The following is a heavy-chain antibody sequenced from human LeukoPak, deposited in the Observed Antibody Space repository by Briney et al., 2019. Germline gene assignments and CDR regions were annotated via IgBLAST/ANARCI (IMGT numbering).Heavy chain of an antibody. V-gene: IGHV3-48*03. J-gene: IGHJ6*03. D-gene: IGHD2-2*01. CDR2: ISSSGSTI. CDR3: ARVPRYCSCTSCLYYYYMDV. CDR1: GFTFSSYE. Sequence: GGSLRLSCAASGFTFSSYEMNWVRQAPGKGLEWVSYISSSGSTIYYADSVKGRFTISRDNAKNSLYLQMNSLRAEDTAVYYCARVPRYCSCTSCLYYYYMDVWGKGTTVTVSS.